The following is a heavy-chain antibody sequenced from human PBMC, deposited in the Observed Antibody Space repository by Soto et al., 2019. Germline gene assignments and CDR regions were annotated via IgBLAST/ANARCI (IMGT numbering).Heavy chain of an antibody. V-gene: IGHV3-23*01. Sequence: PGGSLRPSCAASGFTFSSYAMNWVRQAPGKGLEWVSVISGSDGSTYYADSVKGRFTISRDNSKNTLNLQMNSLRAEDTAVYYCARRSSSWYFDYWGQGTLVTVSS. CDR3: ARRSSSWYFDY. J-gene: IGHJ4*02. D-gene: IGHD6-13*01. CDR2: ISGSDGST. CDR1: GFTFSSYA.